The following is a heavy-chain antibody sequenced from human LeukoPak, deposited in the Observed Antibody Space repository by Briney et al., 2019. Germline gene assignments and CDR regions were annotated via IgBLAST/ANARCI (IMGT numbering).Heavy chain of an antibody. V-gene: IGHV4-34*01. CDR2: INHSGST. CDR3: ARLPDYYDSSGYSRGPYGMDV. CDR1: GGSFSGYY. D-gene: IGHD3-22*01. Sequence: SETLSLTCAVYGGSFSGYYGSWIRQPPGKGMEGIGEINHSGSTDYNPSLKSRVTISVDTSKNQFSLKLSSVTAADTAVYYCARLPDYYDSSGYSRGPYGMDVWGQGTTVTVSS. J-gene: IGHJ6*02.